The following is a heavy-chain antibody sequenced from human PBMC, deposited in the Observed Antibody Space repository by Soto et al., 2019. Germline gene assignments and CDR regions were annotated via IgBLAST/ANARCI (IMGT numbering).Heavy chain of an antibody. J-gene: IGHJ4*02. Sequence: GGSLRLSCAASGFTFSSYWMSWVRQAPGKGLEWVARINQDGSEKYYVDSVKGRFTISRDNAKNSLYLQMNSLRAEDTAVYYCARDYPGGSYYDYWGQGTLVTVSS. CDR3: ARDYPGGSYYDY. CDR1: GFTFSSYW. CDR2: INQDGSEK. D-gene: IGHD1-26*01. V-gene: IGHV3-7*03.